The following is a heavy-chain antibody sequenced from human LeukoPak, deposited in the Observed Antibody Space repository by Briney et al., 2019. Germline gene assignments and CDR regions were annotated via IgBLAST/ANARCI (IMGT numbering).Heavy chain of an antibody. CDR1: GFTFSSYW. Sequence: GGSMRLSCAASGFTFSSYWMHWVRQAPGKGLVWVSRINGDGSSTSYADSVKGRFTISRDNAKNTLYLQMNSLRAEDTAVYYCARRVEARPLGYCSSTSCYSSIYFDYWGQGTLVTVSS. D-gene: IGHD2-2*01. J-gene: IGHJ4*02. CDR3: ARRVEARPLGYCSSTSCYSSIYFDY. V-gene: IGHV3-74*01. CDR2: INGDGSST.